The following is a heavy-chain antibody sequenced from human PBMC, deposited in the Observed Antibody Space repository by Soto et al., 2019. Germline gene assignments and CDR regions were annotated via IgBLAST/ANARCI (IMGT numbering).Heavy chain of an antibody. CDR3: AREEVLRYFDWLSLYGMDV. V-gene: IGHV1-2*02. Sequence: ASVKVSCKASGGTFSSYAISWVRQAPGQGLEWMGWINPNSGGTNYAQKFQGRVTMTRDTSISTAYMELSRLRSDDTAVYYCAREEVLRYFDWLSLYGMDVWGQGTTVTVSS. CDR1: GGTFSSYA. D-gene: IGHD3-9*01. J-gene: IGHJ6*02. CDR2: INPNSGGT.